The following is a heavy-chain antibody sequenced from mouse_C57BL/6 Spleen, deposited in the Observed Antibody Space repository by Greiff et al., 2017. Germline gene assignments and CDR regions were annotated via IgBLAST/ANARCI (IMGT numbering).Heavy chain of an antibody. D-gene: IGHD1-1*01. CDR3: ATVVAKGYFDY. Sequence: VQLQQSGAELARPGASVKMSCKASGYTFTSYTMHWVKQRPGQGLEWIGYINPSSGYTKYNQKFKDKATLTADKSSSTAYMQLSSLTSEDSAVYYCATVVAKGYFDYWGQGTTLTVSS. V-gene: IGHV1-4*01. CDR1: GYTFTSYT. J-gene: IGHJ2*01. CDR2: INPSSGYT.